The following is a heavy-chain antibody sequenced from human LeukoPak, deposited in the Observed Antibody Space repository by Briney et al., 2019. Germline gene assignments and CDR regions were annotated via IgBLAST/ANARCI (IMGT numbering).Heavy chain of an antibody. Sequence: ASVKVSCKASENTFTTNYVHWVRQAPGQGPEWMGIINPTGGNTLYAQKFQGRVTMTRDTSTSTVYMELSSLRSEDTAVYYCARSAVAGLFDYWGQGTLVTVPS. CDR3: ARSAVAGLFDY. CDR1: ENTFTTNY. D-gene: IGHD6-19*01. CDR2: INPTGGNT. V-gene: IGHV1-46*01. J-gene: IGHJ4*02.